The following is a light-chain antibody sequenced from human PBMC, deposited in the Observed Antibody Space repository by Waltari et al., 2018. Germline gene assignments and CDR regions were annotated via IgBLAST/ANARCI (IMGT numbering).Light chain of an antibody. CDR1: SGHSSNV. CDR2: VNSDVSH. J-gene: IGLJ3*02. V-gene: IGLV4-69*01. Sequence: QLVLTQSPSASASLVASVKLTCTLSSGHSSNVIAWLQQQQEKVPRYSMKVNSDVSHSKGDNIPDRFSCSSSGTAHYLTISSHQSEDEADYYCQTWGHGTWVFGGGTKLTVL. CDR3: QTWGHGTWV.